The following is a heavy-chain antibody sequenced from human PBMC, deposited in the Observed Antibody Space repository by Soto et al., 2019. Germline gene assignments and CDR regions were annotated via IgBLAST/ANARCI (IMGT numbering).Heavy chain of an antibody. V-gene: IGHV1-69*13. CDR3: ARDCHITMVRGVYYGMDV. D-gene: IGHD3-10*01. J-gene: IGHJ6*02. CDR1: GGTFSSYA. CDR2: IIPIFGTA. Sequence: ASVKVSCKASGGTFSSYAISWVRQAPGQGLEWMGGIIPIFGTANYAQKFQGRVTITADESTSTAYMELSSLRSEDTAVYYCARDCHITMVRGVYYGMDVWGQGTTVTVSS.